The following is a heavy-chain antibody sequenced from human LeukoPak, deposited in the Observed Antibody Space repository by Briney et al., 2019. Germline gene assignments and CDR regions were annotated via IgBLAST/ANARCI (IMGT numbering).Heavy chain of an antibody. CDR3: ARSSYYDFWSGYPSGWSAYFDY. CDR2: IYYSGST. CDR1: GGSISSYY. D-gene: IGHD3-3*01. J-gene: IGHJ4*02. Sequence: SETLSLTCTVSGGSISSYYWSWIRQPPGKGLEWIGYIYYSGSTNYNPSLKSRVTTSVDPSKHQFSLKLCSVTAADTAVYYCARSSYYDFWSGYPSGWSAYFDYWGQGTLVTVSS. V-gene: IGHV4-59*08.